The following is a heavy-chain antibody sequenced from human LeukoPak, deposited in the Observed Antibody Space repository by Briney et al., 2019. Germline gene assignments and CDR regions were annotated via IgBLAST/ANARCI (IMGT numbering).Heavy chain of an antibody. CDR1: GFSFSSHW. Sequence: RLSXXXXGFSFSSHWVHWVRQAPGKGLVWVSRISDDGSYTSNVDSVKGRFTISRDNVNNMLYLHMNSLRAEDTAVYYCASFGISWRSSYWGQGTLVTVSS. CDR2: ISDDGSYT. D-gene: IGHD2-21*01. V-gene: IGHV3-74*01. CDR3: ASFGISWRSSY. J-gene: IGHJ4*02.